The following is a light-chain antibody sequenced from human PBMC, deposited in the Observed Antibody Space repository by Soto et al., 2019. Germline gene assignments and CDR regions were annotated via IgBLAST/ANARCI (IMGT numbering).Light chain of an antibody. CDR3: QKYNSAPLT. CDR1: QGIAPP. V-gene: IGKV1-27*01. CDR2: ATS. Sequence: VQMTQSPSSLSAFVGDRVTITCRASQGIAPPLAWFQQKPWKVPKLLIYATSTLQSGVPSRFSGSGSVTDFTLTINSLQPEDVVTYYCQKYNSAPLTFGGGTKVESK. J-gene: IGKJ4*01.